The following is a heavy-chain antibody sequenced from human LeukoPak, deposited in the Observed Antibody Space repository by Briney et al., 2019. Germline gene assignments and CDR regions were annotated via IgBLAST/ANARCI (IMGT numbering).Heavy chain of an antibody. J-gene: IGHJ6*03. CDR2: ISYDGSNK. D-gene: IGHD4/OR15-4a*01. CDR3: ARDPTTVVLSRRPSLDYYYMDV. Sequence: GGSLRLSCAASGFTFSSYAMHWVRQAPGKGLEWVAVISYDGSNKYYADSVKGRFTISRDNSKNTLYLQMNSLRAEDTAVYYCARDPTTVVLSRRPSLDYYYMDVWGKGTTVTVSS. CDR1: GFTFSSYA. V-gene: IGHV3-30*04.